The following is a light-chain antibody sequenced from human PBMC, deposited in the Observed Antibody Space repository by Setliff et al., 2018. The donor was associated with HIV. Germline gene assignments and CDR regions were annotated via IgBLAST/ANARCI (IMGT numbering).Light chain of an antibody. V-gene: IGLV3-21*04. Sequence: SYELTQPHSVSVAPGKTARITCGGNNIGSKSVHWYQQKPGQAPVLVISYDSDRPSGIPERFSGSNSGNTATLTISWVEAGDEADYYCQVWDSSSDHPYVFGTGTKVTVL. CDR3: QVWDSSSDHPYV. J-gene: IGLJ1*01. CDR1: NIGSKS. CDR2: YDS.